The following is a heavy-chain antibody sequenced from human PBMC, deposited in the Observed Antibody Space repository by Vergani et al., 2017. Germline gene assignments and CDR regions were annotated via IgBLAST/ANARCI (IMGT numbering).Heavy chain of an antibody. D-gene: IGHD6-13*01. CDR1: GYTFTSYA. Sequence: QVQLVQSGSELKKPGASVKVSCKACGYTFTSYAMNWVRQAPGQGLEWMGWINTNTGNPTYAQGFPGRFVFSLDTSVSTAYLQISSLKAEDTAVYYCASEPVAAAPVMRGWGNWLDPWGQGTLVTVSS. CDR2: INTNTGNP. J-gene: IGHJ5*02. CDR3: ASEPVAAAPVMRGWGNWLDP. V-gene: IGHV7-4-1*02.